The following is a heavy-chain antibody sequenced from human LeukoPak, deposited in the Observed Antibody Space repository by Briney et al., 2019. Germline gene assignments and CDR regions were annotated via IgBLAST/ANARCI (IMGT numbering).Heavy chain of an antibody. CDR3: ARVEEQLVR. Sequence: LETLSLTCTVSGGSISSYYWSWIWQPPGKGLEWIGYIHYSGSTNYNPSLKSRVTISVDTSKNQFSLKLSSVTAADTAVYYCARVEEQLVRWGQGTLVTVSS. J-gene: IGHJ4*02. V-gene: IGHV4-59*01. CDR1: GGSISSYY. CDR2: IHYSGST. D-gene: IGHD6-6*01.